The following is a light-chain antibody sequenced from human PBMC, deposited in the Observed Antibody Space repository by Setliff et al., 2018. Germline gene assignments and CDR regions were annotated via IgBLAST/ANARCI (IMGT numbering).Light chain of an antibody. CDR3: CSYAGNSLYV. J-gene: IGLJ1*01. V-gene: IGLV2-23*02. CDR1: SSDIGNYDL. CDR2: EVS. Sequence: QSVLAQPASVSGSPGQSITISCTGTSSDIGNYDLVSWYQHSPGEAPKLLIYEVSERPSGVSNRFSGSRSGNTASLTIPGLQAEDGADYSCCSYAGNSLYVFGTGTKVTVL.